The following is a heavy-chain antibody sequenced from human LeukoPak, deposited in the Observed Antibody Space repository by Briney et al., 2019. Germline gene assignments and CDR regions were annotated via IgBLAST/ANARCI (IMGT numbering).Heavy chain of an antibody. CDR1: GFTFNTYW. D-gene: IGHD3-3*01. V-gene: IGHV3-7*04. CDR2: IKQDGSDK. Sequence: GGSLRLSCAASGFTFNTYWMTWVRQAPGKGLEWVANIKQDGSDKYYVDSVKGRFTISRDNAKNSLYLQMNSLRAEDTAVYYCAWARKGSGYYPVGELDYWGQGTLVTVSS. J-gene: IGHJ4*02. CDR3: AWARKGSGYYPVGELDY.